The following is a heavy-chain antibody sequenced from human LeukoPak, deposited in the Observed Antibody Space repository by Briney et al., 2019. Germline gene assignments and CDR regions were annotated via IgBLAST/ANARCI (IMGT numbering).Heavy chain of an antibody. CDR3: AKGYYDYVWGSYYFDY. J-gene: IGHJ4*02. CDR1: GFTFSSYA. D-gene: IGHD3-16*01. V-gene: IGHV3-23*01. Sequence: GGSLRLSCAASGFTFSSYAMSWVRQAPGKGLEWVSAISGSGGSTYYADSVKGRFTVSRDNSRDTLYLQMSSLRAEDTAVYYCAKGYYDYVWGSYYFDYWGQGTLVTVSS. CDR2: ISGSGGST.